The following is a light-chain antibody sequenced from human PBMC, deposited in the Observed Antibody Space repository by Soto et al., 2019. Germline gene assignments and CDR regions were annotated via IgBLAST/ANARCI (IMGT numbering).Light chain of an antibody. J-gene: IGKJ5*01. CDR2: GTS. CDR1: QSLSSSD. CDR3: QQYGSSLPYT. V-gene: IGKV3-20*01. Sequence: EIVLTQSPGTLSLSPGERVTLSCRASQSLSSSDLAWYQQKSGQAPRLLIYGTSTRATGIPDRFSGSGSGTDFTLTITRVEPEDFAVYYCQQYGSSLPYTFGQGTRLEIK.